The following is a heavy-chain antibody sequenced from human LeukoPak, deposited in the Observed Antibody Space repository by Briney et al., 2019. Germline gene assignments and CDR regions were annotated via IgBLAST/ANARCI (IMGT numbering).Heavy chain of an antibody. V-gene: IGHV4-39*01. CDR3: ARQIFDIAVAGGLNWFDP. D-gene: IGHD6-19*01. Sequence: NPSETLSLTCTVSGGSISSSSYYWGWIRQPPGKGLEWLGGIYYSGGTYYNPSLKSRVTISVDTSKNQFSLKLSSVTAADTAVYYCARQIFDIAVAGGLNWFDPWGQGTLVTVSS. CDR1: GGSISSSSYY. CDR2: IYYSGGT. J-gene: IGHJ5*02.